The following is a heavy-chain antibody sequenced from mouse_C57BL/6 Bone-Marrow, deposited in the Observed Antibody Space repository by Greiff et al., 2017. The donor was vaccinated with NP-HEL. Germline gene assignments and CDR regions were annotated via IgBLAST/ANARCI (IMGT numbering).Heavy chain of an antibody. D-gene: IGHD2-2*01. CDR2: IRNKANGYTT. CDR3: ARYRWVTTPFGY. CDR1: GFTFTDYY. Sequence: EVMLVESGGGLVQPGGSLSLSCAASGFTFTDYYMSWVRQPPGKALEWLGFIRNKANGYTTEYSASVKGRFTISRDNSQSILYLKKNALRAEDSATYYCARYRWVTTPFGYWGQGTLVTVSA. V-gene: IGHV7-3*01. J-gene: IGHJ3*02.